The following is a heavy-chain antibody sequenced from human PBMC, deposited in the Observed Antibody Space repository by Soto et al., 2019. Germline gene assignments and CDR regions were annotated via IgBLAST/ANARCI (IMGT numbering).Heavy chain of an antibody. D-gene: IGHD3-16*01. V-gene: IGHV4-59*11. J-gene: IGHJ4*02. Sequence: SETLYLTCTVSGGSMSSHYWTWLRQPPGKGLEWIGYISYSGSSYYNPSLKSRVTISADMSRNQFSLRLTSVIAADTAVYFCARADPDASVGFWGQGTLVTVSS. CDR1: GGSMSSHY. CDR2: ISYSGSS. CDR3: ARADPDASVGF.